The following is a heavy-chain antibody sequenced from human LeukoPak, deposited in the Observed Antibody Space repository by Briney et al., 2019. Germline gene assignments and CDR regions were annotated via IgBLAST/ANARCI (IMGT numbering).Heavy chain of an antibody. CDR1: GGSISNYY. CDR2: IYYIGST. D-gene: IGHD3-10*01. V-gene: IGHV4-59*01. J-gene: IGHJ4*02. Sequence: SETLSLTCTVSGGSISNYYWSWIRQPPGKELEWIGYIYYIGSTNYNPSLKRRVTISVDTSKNEFSLKLTSVTAADTAVYYCAREANYYGSGSYFEGTFDYWGQGSLVTVSS. CDR3: AREANYYGSGSYFEGTFDY.